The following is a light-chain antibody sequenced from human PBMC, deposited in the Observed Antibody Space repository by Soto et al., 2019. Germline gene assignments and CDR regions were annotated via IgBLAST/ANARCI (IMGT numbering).Light chain of an antibody. CDR1: RDISRS. Sequence: DIQMTQSPSSLSASVGDRVTITCQASRDISRSLSWYQHRPGHAPKLLIYDAFRLGAGVPSRFGGSGSGTHFTLTISSLQPEDIATYYCQHYQNLPRTFGQGTTLEIK. CDR3: QHYQNLPRT. J-gene: IGKJ2*01. CDR2: DAF. V-gene: IGKV1-33*01.